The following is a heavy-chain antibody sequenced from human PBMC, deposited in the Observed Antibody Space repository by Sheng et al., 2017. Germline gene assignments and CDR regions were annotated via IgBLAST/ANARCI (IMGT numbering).Heavy chain of an antibody. J-gene: IGHJ4*02. V-gene: IGHV3-30*04. CDR2: ISYDGSDK. CDR3: ARGDIRGTWYTGVDY. Sequence: QVQLVESGGGVVQPGRSLRVSCAASGFTFSSYAIHWVRQAPGKGLEWVAVISYDGSDKYYADSVKGRFSISRDNSKNTLYLQMNILRAEDTAVYYCARGDIRGTWYTGVDYWGQGTLVTVSS. D-gene: IGHD2-15*01. CDR1: GFTFSSYA.